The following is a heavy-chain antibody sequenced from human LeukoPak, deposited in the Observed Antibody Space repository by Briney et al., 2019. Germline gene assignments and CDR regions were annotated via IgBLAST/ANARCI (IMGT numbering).Heavy chain of an antibody. V-gene: IGHV3-48*01. CDR3: AREGRYCSSTSCYWGY. D-gene: IGHD2-2*01. J-gene: IGHJ4*02. CDR1: GFTFSSYS. Sequence: GGSLRLSCAASGFTFSSYSMDWVRQAPGKGLEWVSYISSSSSTIYYADSVKGRFTISRDNAKNSLYLQMSSLRAEDTAVYYCAREGRYCSSTSCYWGYWGQGTLVTVSS. CDR2: ISSSSSTI.